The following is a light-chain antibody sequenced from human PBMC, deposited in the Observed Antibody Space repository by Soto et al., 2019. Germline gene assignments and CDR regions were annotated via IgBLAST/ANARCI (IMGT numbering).Light chain of an antibody. J-gene: IGKJ2*01. CDR2: KAS. V-gene: IGKV1-5*03. CDR3: QQYNSFGYT. Sequence: DIQMTQSPSTLSASVGVRVTITCRASQSISSWVAWYQQKPGKAPKLLIYKASSLESGVPSRFSGSGSGTEFTLTISSLQPDDFASYYCQQYNSFGYTFGQGTKLEIK. CDR1: QSISSW.